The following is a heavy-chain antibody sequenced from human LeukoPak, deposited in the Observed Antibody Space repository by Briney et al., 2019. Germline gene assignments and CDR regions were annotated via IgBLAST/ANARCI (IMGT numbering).Heavy chain of an antibody. V-gene: IGHV4-59*01. J-gene: IGHJ4*02. CDR2: ICYSGST. CDR3: ARGRHGDYGGY. D-gene: IGHD4-17*01. CDR1: GGSISNYY. Sequence: SETLSLTCTVSGGSISNYYWSWIRQSPGKGLEWIGYICYSGSTNYNPSLKSRVTISVDTSKNQFSLKLSSVTVADTAAYYCARGRHGDYGGYWGQGTLVTVSS.